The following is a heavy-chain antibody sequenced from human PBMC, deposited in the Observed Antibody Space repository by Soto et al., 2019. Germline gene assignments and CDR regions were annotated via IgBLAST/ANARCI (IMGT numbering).Heavy chain of an antibody. V-gene: IGHV1-3*01. Sequence: ASVKVSCKASGYIFTGYAMHWVRQAPGQRLEWMAWINAGNGNTRFSQKFQGRVTITRDTSASTAHMELSSLKSEDTAVYYCARAGTVFGLLGNYYGMDVWGQGTTVTAP. CDR2: INAGNGNT. CDR1: GYIFTGYA. J-gene: IGHJ6*02. D-gene: IGHD3-3*01. CDR3: ARAGTVFGLLGNYYGMDV.